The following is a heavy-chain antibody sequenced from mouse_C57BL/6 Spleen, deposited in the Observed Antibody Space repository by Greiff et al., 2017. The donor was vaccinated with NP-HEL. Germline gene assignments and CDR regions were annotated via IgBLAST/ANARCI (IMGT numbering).Heavy chain of an antibody. D-gene: IGHD2-4*01. J-gene: IGHJ4*01. CDR1: GFSLTSYA. Sequence: VQLQQSGPGLVAPSQSLSITCTVSGFSLTSYAISWVRQPPGKGLEWLGVIWTGGGTNYNSALKSRLSISKDNSKSQVFLKMNSLQTDDTARYYCARGVYDYGYYYAMDYWGQGTSVTVSS. CDR3: ARGVYDYGYYYAMDY. CDR2: IWTGGGT. V-gene: IGHV2-9-1*01.